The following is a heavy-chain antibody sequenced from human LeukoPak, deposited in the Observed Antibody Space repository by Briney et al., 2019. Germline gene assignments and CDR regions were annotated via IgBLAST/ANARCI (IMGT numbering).Heavy chain of an antibody. V-gene: IGHV4-61*02. CDR3: ARDRSSGSGKYYFDY. CDR1: GGSISSGSYY. Sequence: PSETLSLTCTVSGGSISSGSYYWSWIRQPAGKGLEWIGRIYTSGSTYYNPSLKSRVTISVDTSKNQFSLKLSSMTTADTAVYYCARDRSSGSGKYYFDYWGQGTLVTVSS. D-gene: IGHD6-13*01. CDR2: IYTSGST. J-gene: IGHJ4*02.